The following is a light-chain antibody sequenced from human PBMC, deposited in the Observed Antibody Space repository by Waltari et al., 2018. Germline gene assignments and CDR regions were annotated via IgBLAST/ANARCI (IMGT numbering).Light chain of an antibody. CDR1: SSDVGGYTY. CDR2: EVN. J-gene: IGLJ1*01. Sequence: QSALTQPASVSGSPGQSITLSCTGTSSDVGGYTYVSWFQQHPGKAPKLMIYEVNNRPSGVSNRFSGSKSGNTASLTISGLQAEDEADYYCSSYTSSILYVFGTGTKVTVL. CDR3: SSYTSSILYV. V-gene: IGLV2-14*01.